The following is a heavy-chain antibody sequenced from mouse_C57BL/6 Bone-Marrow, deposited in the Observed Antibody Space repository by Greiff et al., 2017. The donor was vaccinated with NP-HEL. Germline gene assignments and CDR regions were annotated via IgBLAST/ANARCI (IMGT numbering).Heavy chain of an antibody. CDR3: ASLLLLRYTLYAMDY. CDR1: GFSLTSYG. CDR2: IWSGGST. J-gene: IGHJ4*01. D-gene: IGHD1-1*01. V-gene: IGHV2-2*01. Sequence: QVQLQQSGPGLVQPSQSLSITCTVSGFSLTSYGVHWVRQSPGKGLEWLGVIWSGGSTDYNAAFISRLSISKDNSKSQVFFKMNSLQADDTAIYYCASLLLLRYTLYAMDYWGQGTSVTVSS.